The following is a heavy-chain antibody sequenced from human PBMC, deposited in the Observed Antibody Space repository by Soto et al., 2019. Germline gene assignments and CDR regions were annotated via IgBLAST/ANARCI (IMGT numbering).Heavy chain of an antibody. Sequence: VQLVQSGAEVKKPGASVKVSCKASGYTFSSYGIAWVRQAPGQGLEWMGWISGYNDNTKYAQKLQGRVTVTTDTSTXTXYMELXXXXXXXXXXXXXXXXXXXXXXXXXXXXXGQGTLVTVSS. CDR2: ISGYNDNT. CDR1: GYTFSSYG. V-gene: IGHV1-18*01. CDR3: XXXXXXXXXXXXXXX. J-gene: IGHJ4*02.